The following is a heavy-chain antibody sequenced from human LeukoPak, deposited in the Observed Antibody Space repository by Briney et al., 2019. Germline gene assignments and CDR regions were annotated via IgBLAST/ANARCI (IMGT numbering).Heavy chain of an antibody. CDR3: GISQTWDHLFEA. D-gene: IGHD1-14*01. CDR2: IYSGGST. Sequence: GGSLRLSCAASGFTVSSNYMSWVRQAPGKGLECVSVIYSGGSTYYADSVKGRFTISRDRSKNTLLLQMNSLRDEDSAVYYCGISQTWDHLFEAWGQGTLVTVSS. CDR1: GFTVSSNY. J-gene: IGHJ5*02. V-gene: IGHV3-53*01.